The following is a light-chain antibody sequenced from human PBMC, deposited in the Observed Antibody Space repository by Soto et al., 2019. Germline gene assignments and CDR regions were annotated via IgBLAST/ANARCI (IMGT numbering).Light chain of an antibody. CDR3: QQYGSSRT. CDR1: QSVSSW. V-gene: IGKV3-20*01. Sequence: TQSPSTLSASVGDRVSITCRASQSVSSWLAWYQQKPGQAPRLLIYGASSRATGIPDRFSGSGSGTDFTLTISRVEPEDFAVYYCQQYGSSRTFGQGTKVDI. J-gene: IGKJ1*01. CDR2: GAS.